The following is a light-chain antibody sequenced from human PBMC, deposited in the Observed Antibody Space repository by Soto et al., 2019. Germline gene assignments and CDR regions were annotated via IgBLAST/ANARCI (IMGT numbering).Light chain of an antibody. CDR1: QSVSTSY. V-gene: IGKV3-20*01. CDR2: ASS. Sequence: EIVLTQSPGTLSLSPGERATLSCRASQSVSTSYLAWYQQTPGQAPRLLIYASSSRATGIPDRFSGSGSGTDFTLIISRLEPEDFAVYYCQQYAISPETFGQGTKVDIK. J-gene: IGKJ1*01. CDR3: QQYAISPET.